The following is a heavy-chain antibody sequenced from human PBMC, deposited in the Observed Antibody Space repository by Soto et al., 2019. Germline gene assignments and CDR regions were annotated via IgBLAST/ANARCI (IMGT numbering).Heavy chain of an antibody. CDR1: GGSFSGYY. CDR3: ARVSDYGDPYYFDY. V-gene: IGHV4-34*01. J-gene: IGHJ4*02. Sequence: SETLSLTCAVYGGSFSGYYWSWIRQPPGKGLEWIGEINHSGSTNYNPSLKSRVTISVDTSKNQFSLKLSSVTAADTAVYYCARVSDYGDPYYFDYWGQGTLVTVSS. D-gene: IGHD4-17*01. CDR2: INHSGST.